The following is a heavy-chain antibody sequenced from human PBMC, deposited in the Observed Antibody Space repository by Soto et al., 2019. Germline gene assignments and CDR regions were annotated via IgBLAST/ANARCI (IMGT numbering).Heavy chain of an antibody. CDR2: IIPILGIA. D-gene: IGHD3-22*01. CDR3: ARGVWDPYYYDSSGYYYSDNGISGIDY. Sequence: GASVKVSCKASGGTFSSYTISWGRQAPGQGLEWMGRIIPILGIANYAQKFQGRVTITADKSTSTAYMELSSLRSEDTAVYYCARGVWDPYYYDSSGYYYSDNGISGIDYWGQGTLVTVSS. J-gene: IGHJ4*02. V-gene: IGHV1-69*02. CDR1: GGTFSSYT.